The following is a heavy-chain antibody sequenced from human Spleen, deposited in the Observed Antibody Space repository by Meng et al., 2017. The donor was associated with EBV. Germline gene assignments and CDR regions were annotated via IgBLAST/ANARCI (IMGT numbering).Heavy chain of an antibody. CDR1: GASFSGYY. CDR3: ARGREDGSGSYRLLDY. D-gene: IGHD3-10*01. Sequence: QVQLQQWGAGLLKPSEXLSLTCAVYGASFSGYYWNWIRQPPGKGLEWIGEINHSGSTNYNPSLKSRVTISVDTSKKQFSLKLSSVTAADSAVFYCARGREDGSGSYRLLDYWGQGTLVTVSS. J-gene: IGHJ4*02. V-gene: IGHV4-34*01. CDR2: INHSGST.